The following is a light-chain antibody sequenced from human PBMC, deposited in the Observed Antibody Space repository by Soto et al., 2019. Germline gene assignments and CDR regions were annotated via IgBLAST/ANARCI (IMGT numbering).Light chain of an antibody. CDR2: GAS. CDR1: QSVSNN. CDR3: QQYNDWPPWT. J-gene: IGKJ1*01. Sequence: EIVMTQSPATLSVSPGERATLSCRASQSVSNNYLAWYQQKPGQAPRLLMYGASTRAAGIPARFSGSGSGTEFSLTISSLQSEDFAIYYCQQYNDWPPWTFGQGTKVDIK. V-gene: IGKV3-15*01.